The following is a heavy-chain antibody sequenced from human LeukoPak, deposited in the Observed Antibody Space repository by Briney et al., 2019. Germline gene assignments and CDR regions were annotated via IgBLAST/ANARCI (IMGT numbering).Heavy chain of an antibody. CDR1: GFTFSNSE. CDR2: IKSKSDGGTT. Sequence: GGSLRLSCAASGFTFSNSEMSCVRQAPGRGLEWVGRIKSKSDGGTTDYAAPVKGRFTISRDDSKNTLYLQMNSLKTEDTAVYYCICLWFGEFIWGQGTMVSVSS. V-gene: IGHV3-15*01. J-gene: IGHJ3*02. CDR3: ICLWFGEFI. D-gene: IGHD3-10*01.